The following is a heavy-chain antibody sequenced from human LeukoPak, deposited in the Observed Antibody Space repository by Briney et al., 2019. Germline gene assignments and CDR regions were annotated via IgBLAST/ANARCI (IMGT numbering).Heavy chain of an antibody. V-gene: IGHV3-48*01. J-gene: IGHJ4*02. Sequence: GGSLRLSCAASGFTFSSYSMNWVRRAPGKGLEWVSYISSSSSTIYYADSVKGRFTISRDNAKNSLYLQMNSLRAEDTAVYYCARVFLEPSFDYWGQRTLVTVSS. D-gene: IGHD1-1*01. CDR3: ARVFLEPSFDY. CDR1: GFTFSSYS. CDR2: ISSSSSTI.